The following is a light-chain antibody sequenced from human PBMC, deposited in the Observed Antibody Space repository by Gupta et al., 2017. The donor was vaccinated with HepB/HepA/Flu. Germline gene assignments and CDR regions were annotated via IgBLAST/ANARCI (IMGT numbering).Light chain of an antibody. CDR1: QSVSSN. Sequence: EIVMTQSPATLSVSPGERATLSCRASQSVSSNLAWYQQKPGQAPRLLIYGASTRATGIPARFSGSGSGTEFTLTISSLQSEDFAVYYCQQDNNWPPSTFGHGTKVDIK. V-gene: IGKV3-15*01. CDR3: QQDNNWPPST. J-gene: IGKJ3*01. CDR2: GAS.